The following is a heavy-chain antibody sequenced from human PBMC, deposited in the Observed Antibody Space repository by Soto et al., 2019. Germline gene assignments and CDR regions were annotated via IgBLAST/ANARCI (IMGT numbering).Heavy chain of an antibody. CDR3: AREGGRHCSPTRCYNAFDI. V-gene: IGHV3-48*02. CDR1: GFSFSAFS. D-gene: IGHD2-2*02. Sequence: EVLLVESGGGLVQPGGSLRLSCASSGFSFSAFSMNWVRQAPGKGLEWVSYISSSSNTIYYADSVKGRFTISRDNAQNTLYLQMNSLRDEDTVVYYCAREGGRHCSPTRCYNAFDIWGQGTMVTVSS. J-gene: IGHJ3*02. CDR2: ISSSSNTI.